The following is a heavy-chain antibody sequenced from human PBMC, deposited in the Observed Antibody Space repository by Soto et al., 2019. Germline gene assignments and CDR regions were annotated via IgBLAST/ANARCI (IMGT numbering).Heavy chain of an antibody. CDR2: ISYDGSNK. V-gene: IGHV3-30*03. J-gene: IGHJ4*02. CDR3: AHGGGDCPTAF. Sequence: QVQLVESGGXXVQPGRSLRLSCAASGFTFSSYGMHWVRQAPGKGLEWVAVISYDGSNKYYADSVKGRFTISRDNSKNTLYLQMNSLRAEDTAVYYCAHGGGDCPTAFWGQGTLVTVSS. CDR1: GFTFSSYG. D-gene: IGHD2-21*02.